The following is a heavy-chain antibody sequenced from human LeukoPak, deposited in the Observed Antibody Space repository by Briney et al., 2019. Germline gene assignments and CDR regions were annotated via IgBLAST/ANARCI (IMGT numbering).Heavy chain of an antibody. CDR1: GGSISSGTYY. CDR3: ARNSCPSGSCYDNRGYFDY. Sequence: SETLSLTCTVSGGSISSGTYYWSWIRQPAGKGLEWIGRIYTSGSTNYNPSLKSRITISVDTSKNQFSLKLSSVTAADTAVYYCARNSCPSGSCYDNRGYFDYWGQGTLVTVSS. CDR2: IYTSGST. V-gene: IGHV4-61*02. D-gene: IGHD2-15*01. J-gene: IGHJ4*02.